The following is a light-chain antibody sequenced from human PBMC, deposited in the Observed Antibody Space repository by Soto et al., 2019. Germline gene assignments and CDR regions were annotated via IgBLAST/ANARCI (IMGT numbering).Light chain of an antibody. CDR3: QQHSHWPPWT. CDR2: GAS. Sequence: EIVLTKYTGTLSLSPGERATLSCRASENVRTFVDWYQQKPGQAPRLLIHGASNRATGIPDRFSGSGSGTDFTLTISNLEPEDFAVYYCQQHSHWPPWTFGQGTKVDIK. V-gene: IGKV3-11*01. J-gene: IGKJ1*01. CDR1: ENVRTF.